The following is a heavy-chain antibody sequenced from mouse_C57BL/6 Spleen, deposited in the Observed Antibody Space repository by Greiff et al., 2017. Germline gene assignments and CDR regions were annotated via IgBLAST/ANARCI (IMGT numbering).Heavy chain of an antibody. D-gene: IGHD1-1*01. CDR3: ARRGTTESLDY. CDR1: GYTFTSYG. V-gene: IGHV1-81*01. CDR2: IYPRSGNT. J-gene: IGHJ2*01. Sequence: VMLVESGAELARPGASVKLSCKASGYTFTSYGISWVKQRTGQGLEWIGEIYPRSGNTYYNEKFKGKATLTADKSSSTAYMELRSLTSEDAAVYFCARRGTTESLDYGGQGTTLTVSS.